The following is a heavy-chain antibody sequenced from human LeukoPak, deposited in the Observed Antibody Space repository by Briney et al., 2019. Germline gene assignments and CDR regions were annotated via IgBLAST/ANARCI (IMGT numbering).Heavy chain of an antibody. V-gene: IGHV4-39*01. J-gene: IGHJ4*02. CDR1: GFTVSSNY. CDR3: ARPSVVTAYYFDY. D-gene: IGHD4-23*01. CDR2: IYYSGST. Sequence: GSLRLSCAASGFTVSSNYMSWIRQPPGKGLEWIGSIYYSGSTYYDPSLKSRVTISVDTSKNQFSLKLSSVTAADTAVYYCARPSVVTAYYFDYWGQGTLVTVSS.